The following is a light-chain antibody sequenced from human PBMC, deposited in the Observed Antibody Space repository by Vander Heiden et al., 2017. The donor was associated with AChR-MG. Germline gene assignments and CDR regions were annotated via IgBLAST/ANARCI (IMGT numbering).Light chain of an antibody. CDR1: QSISFW. CDR3: QHYQSYPWT. CDR2: RAS. Sequence: DIQMTQSPSTLSASVGDRVTIPCRASQSISFWLAWYQQKPGKAPKLLIYRASSLETGVPSRFSGSGSGTEFTLTIGSLQPDDFATYYCQHYQSYPWTFGQGTKVDI. J-gene: IGKJ1*01. V-gene: IGKV1-5*03.